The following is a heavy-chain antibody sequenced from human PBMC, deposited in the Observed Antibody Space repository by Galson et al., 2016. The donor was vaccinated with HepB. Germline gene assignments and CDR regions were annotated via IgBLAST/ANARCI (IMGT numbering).Heavy chain of an antibody. CDR2: IFYTGSP. V-gene: IGHV4-61*03. CDR1: GDSVTSGSYY. CDR3: AREGCSRGSCYSQY. Sequence: ETLSLTCTVSGDSVTSGSYYWSWIRQPPGKGLEWIGYIFYTGSPNYNPSLKGRVTISLDTSKNHFSLKLISVTAADTAVYFCAREGCSRGSCYSQYWGQGSLVIVSS. D-gene: IGHD2-15*01. J-gene: IGHJ4*02.